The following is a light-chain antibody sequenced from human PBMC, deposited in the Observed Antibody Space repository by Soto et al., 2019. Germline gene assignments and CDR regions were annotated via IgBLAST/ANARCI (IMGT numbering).Light chain of an antibody. Sequence: QSALTQPASVSGSPGQSITISCTGTSSDVGAHNYVSWYQQHPGKAPKLIIYEVSNRPSGVSDRFSGSKSGNTASLTISGLQTDDEADYYCAPYTITFTRVFGGGTKLTVL. CDR1: SSDVGAHNY. CDR3: APYTITFTRV. J-gene: IGLJ3*02. V-gene: IGLV2-14*01. CDR2: EVS.